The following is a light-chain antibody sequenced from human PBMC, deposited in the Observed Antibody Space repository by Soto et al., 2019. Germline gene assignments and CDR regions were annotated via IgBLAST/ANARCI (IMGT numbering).Light chain of an antibody. CDR3: QQSSGIPRT. CDR2: GVS. Sequence: DIQMTQSPSSLSASVGDRVTITCRTSQSVTKSLNWYQQKPGKAPQLLIYGVSSLQSGGPSRFSGSGSGTDFTLTISSLQFEDFATYYCQQSSGIPRTFGQGTKVEIK. CDR1: QSVTKS. V-gene: IGKV1-39*01. J-gene: IGKJ1*01.